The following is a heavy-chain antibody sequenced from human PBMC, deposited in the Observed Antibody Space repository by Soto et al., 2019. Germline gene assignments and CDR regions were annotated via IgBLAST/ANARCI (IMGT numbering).Heavy chain of an antibody. CDR1: GFXFSNHW. Sequence: GXLRLSCVTSGFXFSNHWLIWVRHAPGNGLEWVVNIKEDGSEKYYMDSVKGLFTISRDNAEISVYLQMNSVRDEDTAVYYCARGHYGMDVWGQGTTVTVSS. V-gene: IGHV3-7*03. J-gene: IGHJ6*02. CDR2: IKEDGSEK. CDR3: ARGHYGMDV.